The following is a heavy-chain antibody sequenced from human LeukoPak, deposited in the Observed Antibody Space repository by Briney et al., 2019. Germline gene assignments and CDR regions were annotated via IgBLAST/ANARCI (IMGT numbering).Heavy chain of an antibody. J-gene: IGHJ4*02. CDR3: ARSAGDFWSGYYIGY. Sequence: SQTLSLTCTISGDSVSSNSAAWNWIRQSPSRGLEWLGRTYYRSKWYDDYAVSVKSRITINPDTSKNQFSLKLSSVTAADTAVYYCARSAGDFWSGYYIGYWGQGTLVTVSS. V-gene: IGHV6-1*01. D-gene: IGHD3-3*01. CDR1: GDSVSSNSAA. CDR2: TYYRSKWYD.